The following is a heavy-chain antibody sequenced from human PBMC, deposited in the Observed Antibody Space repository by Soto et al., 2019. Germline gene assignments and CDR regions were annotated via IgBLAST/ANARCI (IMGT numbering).Heavy chain of an antibody. CDR1: GFTFSSYA. D-gene: IGHD1-26*01. Sequence: QVQLVESGGGVVQPGRSLRLSCAASGFTFSSYAMHWVRQAPGKGLEWVAVISYDGSNKYYADSVKARFTISRDNSKNTLYLQMNSLRAEDTAVYYCARDRGSLQFDYWGQGTLVTVSS. V-gene: IGHV3-30-3*01. CDR3: ARDRGSLQFDY. CDR2: ISYDGSNK. J-gene: IGHJ4*02.